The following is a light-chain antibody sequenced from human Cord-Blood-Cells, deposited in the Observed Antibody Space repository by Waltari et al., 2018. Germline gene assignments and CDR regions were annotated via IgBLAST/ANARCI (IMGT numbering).Light chain of an antibody. J-gene: IGLJ3*02. V-gene: IGLV2-14*04. Sequence: ITISCTGTSSDVGGYNYVSWYQQHPGKAPKLMIYDVSNRPSGVSNRFSGSKSGNTASLTISGLQAEDEADYYCSSYTSSSTLDWVFGGGTKLTVL. CDR2: DVS. CDR3: SSYTSSSTLDWV. CDR1: SSDVGGYNY.